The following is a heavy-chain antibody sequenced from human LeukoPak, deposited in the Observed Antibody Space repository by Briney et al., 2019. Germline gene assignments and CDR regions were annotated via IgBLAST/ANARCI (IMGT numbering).Heavy chain of an antibody. CDR1: GFTFSSYS. J-gene: IGHJ6*02. Sequence: GRSLRLSCAASGFTFSSYSMNWVRQAPGKGLEWVSSISSSSSYIYYADSVKGRFTISRDNAKNSLYLQMSSLRAEDTAVYYCARDLEAYYYDSSGYYWERNSALRDYYGMDVWGQGTTVTVSS. D-gene: IGHD3-22*01. V-gene: IGHV3-21*01. CDR2: ISSSSSYI. CDR3: ARDLEAYYYDSSGYYWERNSALRDYYGMDV.